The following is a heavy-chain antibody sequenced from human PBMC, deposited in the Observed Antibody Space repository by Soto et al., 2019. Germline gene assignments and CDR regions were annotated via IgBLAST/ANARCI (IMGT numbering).Heavy chain of an antibody. D-gene: IGHD3-16*01. CDR2: ISGSGGNT. J-gene: IGHJ6*02. CDR1: GFTFSPYA. CDR3: AKGLRRLLRTQYYYGLDV. V-gene: IGHV3-23*01. Sequence: EVQLLESGGGLVQPGGSLRLSCAASGFTFSPYAMTWVRQAPGKGLERVSSISGSGGNTNYADSVKGRFTVSRDNSKRTLSLQMNSLTEEDTAIYYCAKGLRRLLRTQYYYGLDVWGRGTTVTVSS.